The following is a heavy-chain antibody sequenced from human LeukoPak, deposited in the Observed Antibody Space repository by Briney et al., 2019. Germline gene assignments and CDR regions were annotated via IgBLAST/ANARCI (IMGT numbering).Heavy chain of an antibody. CDR2: IYHSGST. V-gene: IGHV4-38-2*02. Sequence: PSETLSLTCTVSGYSISSGYYWGWIRQPPGKGLEWIGSIYHSGSTYYNPSLKSRVTISVDTSKNQFSLKLSSVTAADTAVYYCARDRRMWNGIFDDWGQGTLVTVSS. CDR1: GYSISSGYY. J-gene: IGHJ4*02. CDR3: ARDRRMWNGIFDD. D-gene: IGHD1-1*01.